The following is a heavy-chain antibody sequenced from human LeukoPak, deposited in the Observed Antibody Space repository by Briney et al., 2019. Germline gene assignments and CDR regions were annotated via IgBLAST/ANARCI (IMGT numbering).Heavy chain of an antibody. V-gene: IGHV3-23*01. Sequence: GGSLRLSCAASGFTFSIYAMSWVRQAPGKGLEWVSAISGSGGSTYYADSVKGRFTISRDNSKHTLYLQMNSLRAEDTAVYYCAKGDYDSSGPLNYYFDYWGQGTLVTVSS. CDR2: ISGSGGST. CDR1: GFTFSIYA. CDR3: AKGDYDSSGPLNYYFDY. J-gene: IGHJ4*02. D-gene: IGHD3-22*01.